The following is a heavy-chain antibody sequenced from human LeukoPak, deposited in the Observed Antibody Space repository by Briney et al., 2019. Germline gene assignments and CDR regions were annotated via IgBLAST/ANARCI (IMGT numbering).Heavy chain of an antibody. J-gene: IGHJ4*02. Sequence: PSETLSLTCAVYGGSFSGYYWSWIRQPPGKGLEWIGEINHSGSTNYNPSLKSRVTISVDTSKNQFFLKLSSVTAADTAVYYCARQAWYSSGWYDYWGQGTLVTVSS. CDR2: INHSGST. CDR3: ARQAWYSSGWYDY. CDR1: GGSFSGYY. V-gene: IGHV4-34*01. D-gene: IGHD6-19*01.